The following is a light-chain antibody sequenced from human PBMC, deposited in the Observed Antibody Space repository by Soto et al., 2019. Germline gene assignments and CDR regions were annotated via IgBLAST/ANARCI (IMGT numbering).Light chain of an antibody. J-gene: IGKJ1*01. CDR1: QSIDRW. Sequence: DIQMTQSPSTLSASVGDRVTITCRASQSIDRWLAWYQQKPGKAPKLVIYGGSTLESGVPSRFSVSGSGTEFTLTITSLQPDDFATYYCKQYSTYSWTFGQGTKVDIK. V-gene: IGKV1-5*01. CDR3: KQYSTYSWT. CDR2: GGS.